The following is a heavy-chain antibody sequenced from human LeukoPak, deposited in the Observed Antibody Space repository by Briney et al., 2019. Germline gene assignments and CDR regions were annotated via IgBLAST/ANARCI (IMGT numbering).Heavy chain of an antibody. CDR1: GYTFTSYA. Sequence: ASVKVSCKASGYTFTSYAMHWVRQAPGQRLEWMGWINAGNGNTKYSQKFQGRVTITRDTSASTAYMELSSLRSEDTAVYYCASRRQYCSTTSCSATFDIWGQGTMVTVSS. V-gene: IGHV1-3*01. CDR3: ASRRQYCSTTSCSATFDI. J-gene: IGHJ3*02. CDR2: INAGNGNT. D-gene: IGHD2-2*01.